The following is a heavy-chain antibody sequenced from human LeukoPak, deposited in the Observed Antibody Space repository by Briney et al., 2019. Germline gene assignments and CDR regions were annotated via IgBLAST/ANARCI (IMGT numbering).Heavy chain of an antibody. Sequence: KSSETLSLTCAVSGGSISSSNWWSWVRQPPGKGLEWIGEIYHSGSTNYNPSLKSRVTISVDTSKNQFSLKLSSVTAADTAVYYCARDVGATPGYFDYWGQGTLVTVSS. CDR2: IYHSGST. CDR3: ARDVGATPGYFDY. J-gene: IGHJ4*02. CDR1: GGSISSSNW. V-gene: IGHV4-4*02. D-gene: IGHD1-26*01.